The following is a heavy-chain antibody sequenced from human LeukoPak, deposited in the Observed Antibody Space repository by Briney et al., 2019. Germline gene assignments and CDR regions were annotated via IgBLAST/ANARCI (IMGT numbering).Heavy chain of an antibody. V-gene: IGHV3-23*01. CDR1: GSTFSTYV. CDR2: ISGGGSST. Sequence: GGSLRLSCADSGSTFSTYVMSWVRQAPGKGLEWISTISGGGSSTYYADSVKGRFTISRDNSKNTLYLQMNSLRAGDTAVYYCAKRESSGKYFDYWGQGTLVTVSS. J-gene: IGHJ4*02. CDR3: AKRESSGKYFDY. D-gene: IGHD6-19*01.